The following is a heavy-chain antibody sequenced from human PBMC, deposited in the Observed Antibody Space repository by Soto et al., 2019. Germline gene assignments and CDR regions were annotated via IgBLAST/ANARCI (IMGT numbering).Heavy chain of an antibody. D-gene: IGHD3-22*01. Sequence: SGPTLVNPTQTLTVTCTFSGFLLSASGMCVSWIRQPPGKALEWLARIDWDDDKHYSTSLKTRLTITKDTSKNQVVLTMTNMDPADTATYYCARTPTTYYYDSSGYHVVFDYWGQGTLVTVSS. J-gene: IGHJ4*02. CDR1: GFLLSASGMC. CDR2: IDWDDDK. V-gene: IGHV2-70*11. CDR3: ARTPTTYYYDSSGYHVVFDY.